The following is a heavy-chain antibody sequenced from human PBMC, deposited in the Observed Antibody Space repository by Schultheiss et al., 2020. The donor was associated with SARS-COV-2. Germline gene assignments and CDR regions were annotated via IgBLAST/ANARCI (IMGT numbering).Heavy chain of an antibody. CDR1: GFTFSDYY. D-gene: IGHD3-16*02. CDR3: ARLLMITFGGVIVTPKNYYYGMDV. V-gene: IGHV3-11*04. CDR2: ISSSGSTI. Sequence: GGSLRLSCAASGFTFSDYYMSWIRQAPGKGLEWVSYISSSGSTIYYADSVKGRFTISRDNAKNSLYLQMNSLRAEDTAVYYCARLLMITFGGVIVTPKNYYYGMDVWGQGTTVTVSS. J-gene: IGHJ6*02.